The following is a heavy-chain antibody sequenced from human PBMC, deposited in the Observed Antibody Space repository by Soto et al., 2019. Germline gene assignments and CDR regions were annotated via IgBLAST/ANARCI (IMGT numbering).Heavy chain of an antibody. CDR1: GFTFSSYS. CDR3: ARDKDWAFDY. Sequence: GGSLRLSCVASGFTFSSYSMVWVRQAPGKGLEWISYIFVTNNPIYYADSVKGRFTVSRDNAKNSLFLVMNSLRAEDTAVYYCARDKDWAFDYWGQGTLVTVSS. J-gene: IGHJ4*02. V-gene: IGHV3-48*04. CDR2: IFVTNNPI. D-gene: IGHD3-9*01.